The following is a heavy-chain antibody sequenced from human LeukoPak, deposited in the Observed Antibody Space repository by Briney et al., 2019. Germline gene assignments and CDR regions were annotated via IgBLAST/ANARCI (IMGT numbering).Heavy chain of an antibody. Sequence: PSETLSLTCTVSGGSLSSSSYYWGWIRQPPGKGLEWIGRIYTSGSTNYNPSLKSRVTISVDTSKNQFSLKLSSVTAADTAVYYCARGDYDFWSGYHWFDPWGQGTLVTVSS. CDR3: ARGDYDFWSGYHWFDP. CDR1: GGSLSSSSYY. D-gene: IGHD3-3*01. CDR2: IYTSGST. J-gene: IGHJ5*02. V-gene: IGHV4-39*07.